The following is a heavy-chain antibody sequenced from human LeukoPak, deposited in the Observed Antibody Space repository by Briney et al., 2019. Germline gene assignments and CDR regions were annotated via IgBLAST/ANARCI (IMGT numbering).Heavy chain of an antibody. CDR1: GGSISSYY. D-gene: IGHD3-10*01. CDR2: IYYSGST. Sequence: SETLSLTCTVSGGSISSYYWSWIWQPAGKGLEWIGYIYYSGSTNYNPSLKSRVTISVDTSKNQFSLKLSSVTAADTAVYYCARFITMVRGAPYWYFDLWGRGTLVTVSS. V-gene: IGHV4-59*01. J-gene: IGHJ2*01. CDR3: ARFITMVRGAPYWYFDL.